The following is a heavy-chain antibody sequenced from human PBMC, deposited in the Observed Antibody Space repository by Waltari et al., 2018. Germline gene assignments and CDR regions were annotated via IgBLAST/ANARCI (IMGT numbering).Heavy chain of an antibody. J-gene: IGHJ4*02. CDR2: ISSSSYI. D-gene: IGHD3-22*01. V-gene: IGHV3-21*01. CDR3: AVDPDYYDSSGYLYIPSDY. Sequence: EVQLVESGGGLVQPGGSLRLSCLVSGFTFSDYWMSWVRQAPGKGLEWVSSISSSSYIYYADSVKGRFTISRDNAKNSLYLQMNSLRAEDTAVYYCAVDPDYYDSSGYLYIPSDYWGQGTLV. CDR1: GFTFSDYW.